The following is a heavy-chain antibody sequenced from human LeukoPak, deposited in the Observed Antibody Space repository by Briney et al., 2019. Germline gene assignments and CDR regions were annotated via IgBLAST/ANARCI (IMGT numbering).Heavy chain of an antibody. D-gene: IGHD6-6*01. CDR3: ARLAGVQLGVFDY. Sequence: SETLSLTCAVSGGSISSGGYSWSWIRQPPGKGLEWIGYIYHSGSTYYNPSLKSRVTISVDRSKNQFSLKLSSVTAADTAMYYCARLAGVQLGVFDYWGQGTLVTVSS. CDR2: IYHSGST. CDR1: GGSISSGGYS. J-gene: IGHJ4*02. V-gene: IGHV4-30-2*01.